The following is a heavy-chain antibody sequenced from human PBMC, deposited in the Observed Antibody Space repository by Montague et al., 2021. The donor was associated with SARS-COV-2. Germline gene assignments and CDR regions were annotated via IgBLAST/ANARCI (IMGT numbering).Heavy chain of an antibody. CDR1: GGSFGDDY. V-gene: IGHV4-34*01. D-gene: IGHD3-22*01. J-gene: IGHJ4*02. CDR3: ARSDLSVSMIVVVFTSASYCFDY. Sequence: SETLSLTCGVYGGSFGDDYWSWIRQPPGKGLEWIGDIKQSGSTNYNPSLKSRVTISVDTSRNQFSLKLTSVTAADTAVYFCARSDLSVSMIVVVFTSASYCFDYWGQGALVTVSS. CDR2: IKQSGST.